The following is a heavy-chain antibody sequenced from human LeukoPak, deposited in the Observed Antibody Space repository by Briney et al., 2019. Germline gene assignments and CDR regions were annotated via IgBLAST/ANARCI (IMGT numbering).Heavy chain of an antibody. V-gene: IGHV3-7*01. J-gene: IGHJ6*03. Sequence: GGSLRLSCAASGFSFSSYWMSWVRQAPGKGLEWVANIKQDDGEKYYVDPVRGRFTISRDNAKNSLYLQMNSLRAEDTAVYYCAREASLNYMDVWGKGTTVTVSS. CDR1: GFSFSSYW. CDR3: AREASLNYMDV. CDR2: IKQDDGEK.